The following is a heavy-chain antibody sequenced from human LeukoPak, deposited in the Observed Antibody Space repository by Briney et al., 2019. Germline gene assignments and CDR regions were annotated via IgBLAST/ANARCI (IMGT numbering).Heavy chain of an antibody. CDR1: GGSISSYY. D-gene: IGHD6-13*01. V-gene: IGHV4-59*01. J-gene: IGHJ4*02. CDR3: AREVAAAGTGFDY. CDR2: IYYSGST. Sequence: PSETLSLTCTVSGGSISSYYWSWIRQPPGKGLEWIGYIYYSGSTNYNPSLKSRVTISVDTSKNQFSLKLSSVTAADTAVYYCAREVAAAGTGFDYRGQGTLVTVSS.